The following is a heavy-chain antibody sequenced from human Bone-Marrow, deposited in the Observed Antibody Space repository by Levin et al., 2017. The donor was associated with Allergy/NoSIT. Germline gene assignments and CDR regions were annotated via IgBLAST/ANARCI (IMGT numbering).Heavy chain of an antibody. V-gene: IGHV3-7*01. CDR2: IRQDGSET. J-gene: IGHJ5*02. CDR3: ARLMVRGGVDWFDP. Sequence: GGSLRLSCRASGFTFDNYYMSWVRQAPGKGLEWVANIRQDGSETYYVDSVEGRFTISRDNAKDSLYLHMHSLRPEDTAVYYCARLMVRGGVDWFDPWGQGTLLTVSA. CDR1: GFTFDNYY. D-gene: IGHD3-10*01.